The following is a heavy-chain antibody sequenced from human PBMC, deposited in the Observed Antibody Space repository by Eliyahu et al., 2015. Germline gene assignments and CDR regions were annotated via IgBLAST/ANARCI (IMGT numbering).Heavy chain of an antibody. CDR1: GGXISSSXYX. CDR3: ARAWPNCSGGSCYPDYYYGMDV. J-gene: IGHJ6*02. V-gene: IGHV4-39*07. D-gene: IGHD2-15*01. CDR2: NYYSGST. Sequence: QLQLQESGPGLVKPSEXLSLTCTVXGGXISSSXYXWGXXRQPPGKGLEWIGSNYYSGSTYYNPSLKSRVTISVDTSKNQFSLKLSSVTAADTAVYYCARAWPNCSGGSCYPDYYYGMDVWGQGTTVTVSS.